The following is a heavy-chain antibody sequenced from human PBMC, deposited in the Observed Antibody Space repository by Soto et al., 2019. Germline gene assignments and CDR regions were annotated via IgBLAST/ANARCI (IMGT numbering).Heavy chain of an antibody. V-gene: IGHV3-23*01. CDR3: AKGNWIVRNTYFDY. Sequence: LRLSCAASGFTFSSYAMSWVRQAPGKGLEWVSAISGSGGSTYYADSVKGRFAISRDNSKNTLYLQMNSLRAEDTAVYYCAKGNWIVRNTYFDYWGQGTLVTVSS. D-gene: IGHD1-20*01. CDR2: ISGSGGST. J-gene: IGHJ4*02. CDR1: GFTFSSYA.